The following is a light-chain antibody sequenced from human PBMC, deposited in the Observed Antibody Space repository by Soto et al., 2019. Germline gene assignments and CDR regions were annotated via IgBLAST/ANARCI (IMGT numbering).Light chain of an antibody. CDR3: QQYGSSPRT. V-gene: IGKV3-20*01. CDR1: QSLSSSQ. J-gene: IGKJ1*01. CDR2: DAS. Sequence: ESVLTQSPGTLSLSPGERATLSCRASQSLSSSQLAWYQQKPGQAPRLLIHDASSRATGISDRFTGSGSGTDFTLTITTLEPEDFAVYYCQQYGSSPRTFGLGTKVDI.